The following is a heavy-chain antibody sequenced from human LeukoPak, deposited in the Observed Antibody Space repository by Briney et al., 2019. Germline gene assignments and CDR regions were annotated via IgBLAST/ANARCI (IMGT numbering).Heavy chain of an antibody. CDR1: GYSISSGYY. CDR2: INHSGST. Sequence: SETLSLTCTVSGYSISSGYYWSWVRQPPGKGLEWIGEINHSGSTNYNPSLKSRVTISVDTSKNQFSLKLSSVTAADTAVYYCARVKGDYDFWSGYLNYYYMDVWGKGTTVTVSS. V-gene: IGHV4-38-2*02. D-gene: IGHD3-3*01. CDR3: ARVKGDYDFWSGYLNYYYMDV. J-gene: IGHJ6*03.